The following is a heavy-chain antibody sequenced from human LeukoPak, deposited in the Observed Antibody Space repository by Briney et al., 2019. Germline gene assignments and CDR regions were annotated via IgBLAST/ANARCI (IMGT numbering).Heavy chain of an antibody. V-gene: IGHV4-4*07. D-gene: IGHD3-3*01. CDR1: GGSINSYY. CDR3: ARSPLLEWLLFYDY. Sequence: SETLSLTCTVSGGSINSYYWTWIRQPAGKGLEWIGRIYSSGSTTYNPSLKSRVTMSVDTSKNQVSLKLSSVTAADTAVYYCARSPLLEWLLFYDYWGQGTLVTVSS. J-gene: IGHJ4*02. CDR2: IYSSGST.